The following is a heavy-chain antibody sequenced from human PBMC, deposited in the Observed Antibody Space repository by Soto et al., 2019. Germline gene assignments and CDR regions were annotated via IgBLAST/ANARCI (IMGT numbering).Heavy chain of an antibody. Sequence: PAGSLRLSCAASGVTFSSYAMSWVRQAPGKGLEWVSAISGSGGSTYYADSVKGRFTISRDNSKNTLYLQMNSLRAEDTAVYYCAKDRADYTGWFDPWGQGTLVTVSS. CDR2: ISGSGGST. D-gene: IGHD3-3*01. V-gene: IGHV3-23*01. CDR3: AKDRADYTGWFDP. CDR1: GVTFSSYA. J-gene: IGHJ5*02.